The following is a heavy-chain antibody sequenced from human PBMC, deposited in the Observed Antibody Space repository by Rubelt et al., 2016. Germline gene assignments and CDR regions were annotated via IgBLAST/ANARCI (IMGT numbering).Heavy chain of an antibody. CDR3: ARESSSFGDFDP. D-gene: IGHD6-6*01. J-gene: IGHJ5*02. V-gene: IGHV3-30*03. Sequence: VQLLESGGGVVQPGRSLRLSCAASGFTFSSYGMHWVRQAPGKGLEWVAVISYDGSNKYYADSVKGRFTISRDNSKNTLYLQMNSLRAEDTAVYYCARESSSFGDFDPWGQGTLVTVSS. CDR1: GFTFSSYG. CDR2: ISYDGSNK.